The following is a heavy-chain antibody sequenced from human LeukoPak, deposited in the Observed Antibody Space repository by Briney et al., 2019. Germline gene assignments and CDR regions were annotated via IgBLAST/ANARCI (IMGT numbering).Heavy chain of an antibody. CDR3: ARDLGSSVIVGGDSFDL. Sequence: ASVKVSCKASGYIFIDYYLHWVRQAPGQGLEWMGWMNPNSGGTNYAQKFQGRITMTGDTSTAYLELSRLRSDDTAVYYCARDLGSSVIVGGDSFDLWGQGTMVTVSS. CDR1: GYIFIDYY. CDR2: MNPNSGGT. D-gene: IGHD2/OR15-2a*01. V-gene: IGHV1-2*02. J-gene: IGHJ3*01.